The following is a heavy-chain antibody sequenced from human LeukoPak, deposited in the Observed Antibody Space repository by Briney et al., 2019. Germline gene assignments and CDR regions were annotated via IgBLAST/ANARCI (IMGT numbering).Heavy chain of an antibody. Sequence: PSETLSLTCTVSGGSVSSGSYYWSWIRQPPGTGLEWIGYIYYSGSTNYNPSLKSRVTISVDTSKNQFSLKLSSVTAADTAVYYCARVREGGRDGYKGLFDYWGQGTLVTVSS. V-gene: IGHV4-61*01. CDR3: ARVREGGRDGYKGLFDY. J-gene: IGHJ4*02. CDR1: GGSVSSGSYY. CDR2: IYYSGST. D-gene: IGHD5-24*01.